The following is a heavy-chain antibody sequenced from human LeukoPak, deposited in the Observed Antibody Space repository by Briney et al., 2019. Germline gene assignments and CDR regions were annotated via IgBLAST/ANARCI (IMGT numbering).Heavy chain of an antibody. CDR1: GFTFSSYG. V-gene: IGHV3-30*18. CDR3: AKVRASKGYYYYGMDV. J-gene: IGHJ6*02. CDR2: ISYDGRVM. Sequence: GGSLRLSCAASGFTFSSYGMQWVRQAPGKGLEWVGVISYDGRVMFYGDSVKGRFIISRDNSKNTLYLQMNTLRAEDTAIYYCAKVRASKGYYYYGMDVWGQGTTVTVSS.